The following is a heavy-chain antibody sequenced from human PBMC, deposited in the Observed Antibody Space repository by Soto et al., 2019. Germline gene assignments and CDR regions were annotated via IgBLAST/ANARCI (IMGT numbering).Heavy chain of an antibody. V-gene: IGHV3-7*01. CDR2: IKEDGSEK. CDR1: RFPFSGYW. J-gene: IGHJ3*02. Sequence: EVQLVESGGDLVQPGGSLRLSCAASRFPFSGYWMYWVRQAPGKGLEWVANIKEDGSEKNYVDSVRGRFTISRDNAKNSLYLQMNSLRAEDTAVYYCARGARIWGQGTMVTVS. CDR3: ARGARI.